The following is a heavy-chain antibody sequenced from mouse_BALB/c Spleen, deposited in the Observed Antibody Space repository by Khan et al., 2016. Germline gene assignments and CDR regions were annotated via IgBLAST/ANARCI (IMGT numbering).Heavy chain of an antibody. D-gene: IGHD1-1*01. J-gene: IGHJ4*01. CDR2: INPGSSTI. CDR1: GFDFSRYW. V-gene: IGHV4-2*02. CDR3: ARSSHYAMDY. Sequence: VQLKESGGGLVQPGGSLNLSCAASGFDFSRYWMSWARQAPGKGQEWIGEINPGSSTINYTPSLKDKFIISRDNAKNTLYLQMSKVRSEDTALCYCARSSHYAMDYWGQGTSVTVSS.